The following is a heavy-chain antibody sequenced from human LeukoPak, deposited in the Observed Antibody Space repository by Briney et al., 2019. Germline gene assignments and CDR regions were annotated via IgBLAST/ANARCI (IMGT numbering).Heavy chain of an antibody. CDR2: TSGSGGST. J-gene: IGHJ4*02. CDR3: AKTFSGYYYREFDY. Sequence: PGGTLRLSCAASGFSFSTYGMSWVRQAPGKGLEWVSGTSGSGGSTYYADSVKGRFTTSRDNSKNTLDLQMNSLRAEDTAVYYCAKTFSGYYYREFDYWGQGTLVTVSS. CDR1: GFSFSTYG. V-gene: IGHV3-23*01. D-gene: IGHD3-22*01.